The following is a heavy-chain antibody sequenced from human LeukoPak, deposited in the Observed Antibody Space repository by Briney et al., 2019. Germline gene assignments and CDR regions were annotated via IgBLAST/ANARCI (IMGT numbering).Heavy chain of an antibody. D-gene: IGHD3-22*01. J-gene: IGHJ4*02. CDR1: GGSFSGCY. CDR2: INHSGST. CDR3: ARGPDTYYYDSSGYYVM. V-gene: IGHV4-34*01. Sequence: NPSETLSLTCAVYGGSFSGCYWSWIRQPPGKGLEWIGEINHSGSTNYNPSLKSRVTISVDTSKNQFSLKLSSVTAADTAVYYCARGPDTYYYDSSGYYVMWGQGTLVTVSS.